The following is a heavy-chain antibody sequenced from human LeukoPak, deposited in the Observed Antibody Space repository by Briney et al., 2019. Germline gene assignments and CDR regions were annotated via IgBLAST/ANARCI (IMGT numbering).Heavy chain of an antibody. CDR1: GFTFSSYG. Sequence: EASLRLSCAASGFTFSSYGMSWVRQAPGKGLEWVSAIRGSGGSTYYADSVKGRFTISRDNSKNTLYLQMKSLRAEDTAVYYCSKQAASESPVNYWGQGTLVTVSS. CDR2: IRGSGGST. CDR3: SKQAASESPVNY. J-gene: IGHJ4*02. V-gene: IGHV3-23*01. D-gene: IGHD6-25*01.